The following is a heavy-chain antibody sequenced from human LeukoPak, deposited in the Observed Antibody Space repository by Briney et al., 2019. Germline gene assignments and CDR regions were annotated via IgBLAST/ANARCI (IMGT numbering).Heavy chain of an antibody. J-gene: IGHJ4*02. D-gene: IGHD5-12*01. Sequence: PGGSLRLSCAASGFTFSSYEMNWVRQAPGKGLEWVSYISGSGSSIYYADSAKGRFTISRDNAKNSLYLQMDSLRAEDTAVYYCAREMGLNIVATFGYWGQGTLVTVSS. CDR2: ISGSGSSI. V-gene: IGHV3-48*03. CDR3: AREMGLNIVATFGY. CDR1: GFTFSSYE.